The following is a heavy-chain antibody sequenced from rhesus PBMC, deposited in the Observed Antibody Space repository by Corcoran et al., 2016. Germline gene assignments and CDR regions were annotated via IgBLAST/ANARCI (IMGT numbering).Heavy chain of an antibody. CDR2: SSSDGSST. D-gene: IGHD1-1*01. V-gene: IGHV3-119*01. CDR3: AKSAAGTIFSY. CDR1: GFTFSSYW. J-gene: IGHJ4*01. Sequence: EVQLVESGGGLVQPGGSLRLSCAASGFTFSSYWMYWVRQAPGKGLEWVSRSSSDGSSTSYADSVKGRFTISRENAKNSLYLQMNSLRAEDTAVYYCAKSAAGTIFSYWGQGVLVTVSS.